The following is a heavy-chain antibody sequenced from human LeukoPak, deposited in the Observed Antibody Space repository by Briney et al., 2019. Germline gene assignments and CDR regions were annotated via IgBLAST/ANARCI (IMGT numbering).Heavy chain of an antibody. D-gene: IGHD3-3*01. CDR3: ARRSRFLEWLLLYYFDY. V-gene: IGHV3-11*01. Sequence: GGSLRLTCAASGFTFSDYYMSWIRQAPGKGLEWVSYISSSSSTIYYADSVKGRFTISRDNAKNSLYLQMNSLRAEDTAVYYCARRSRFLEWLLLYYFDYWGQGTLVTVSS. J-gene: IGHJ4*02. CDR1: GFTFSDYY. CDR2: ISSSSSTI.